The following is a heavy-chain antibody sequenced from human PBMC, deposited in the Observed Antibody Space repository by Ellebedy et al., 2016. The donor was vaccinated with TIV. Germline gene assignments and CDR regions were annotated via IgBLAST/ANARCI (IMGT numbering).Heavy chain of an antibody. D-gene: IGHD2-2*01. J-gene: IGHJ4*02. V-gene: IGHV3-7*03. CDR2: ISLDGDEQ. Sequence: GESLKISCATSGFTFSNYFMGWVRQAPGKGLEWVASISLDGDEQQYADSVEGRFTLSRDDAEKSLYLQMKNLRLEDTAVYYCARGLHQTDPFADHWGQGALVSVSS. CDR3: ARGLHQTDPFADH. CDR1: GFTFSNYF.